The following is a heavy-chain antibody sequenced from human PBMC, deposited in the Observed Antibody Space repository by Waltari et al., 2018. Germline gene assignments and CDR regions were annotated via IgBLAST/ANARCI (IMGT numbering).Heavy chain of an antibody. CDR1: GFTFSTAW. Sequence: EVQLVESGGGLVKPGGSLRLSCVASGFTFSTAWMSWVRQAPGKGLEWVGRIKSKTDGGTTDYAAPVKGRFTISRDDSKNTLYLQMNSLKTEDTAVYYCTTLPYGDYGHFDYWGQGTLVTVSS. J-gene: IGHJ4*02. CDR3: TTLPYGDYGHFDY. CDR2: IKSKTDGGTT. D-gene: IGHD4-17*01. V-gene: IGHV3-15*01.